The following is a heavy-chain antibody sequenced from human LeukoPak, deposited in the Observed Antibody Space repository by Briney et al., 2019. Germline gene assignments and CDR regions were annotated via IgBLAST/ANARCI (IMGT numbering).Heavy chain of an antibody. Sequence: GGSLRLSCAASGFTFSSYEMNWVRQAPGKGLEWVSYISSSGSTIYYADSVKGRFTISRNNAKNSLYLQMNSLRAEETAVYYCARAGDILTGYSIYFDYWGQGTLVTVSS. CDR2: ISSSGSTI. V-gene: IGHV3-48*03. J-gene: IGHJ4*02. CDR1: GFTFSSYE. D-gene: IGHD3-9*01. CDR3: ARAGDILTGYSIYFDY.